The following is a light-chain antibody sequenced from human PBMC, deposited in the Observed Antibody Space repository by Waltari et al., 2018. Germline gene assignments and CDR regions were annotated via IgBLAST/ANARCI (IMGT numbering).Light chain of an antibody. CDR2: QDS. Sequence: SYELTQPPSVSVSPGQTASITCSGDKLAYKSACWYQQKPGQSPVLVIYQDSKRPSGIPERFSGSNSGNTATLTISGTQAMDEADYYCQAWDSSTVVFGGGTKLTVL. CDR3: QAWDSSTVV. V-gene: IGLV3-1*01. J-gene: IGLJ2*01. CDR1: KLAYKS.